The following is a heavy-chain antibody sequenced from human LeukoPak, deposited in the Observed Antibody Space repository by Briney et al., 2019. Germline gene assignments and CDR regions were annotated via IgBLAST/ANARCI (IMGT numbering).Heavy chain of an antibody. J-gene: IGHJ5*02. V-gene: IGHV1-69*04. CDR1: GGTFSSYA. CDR2: IIPILGIA. Sequence: GASVKVSCKASGGTFSSYAISWVRQAPGQGLEWMGRIIPILGIANYAQKFQGRVTITADKSTSTAYMELSSLRSEDTAVYYCARVRVRKPYDFWSGYYNWFDPWGQGTLVTVSS. CDR3: ARVRVRKPYDFWSGYYNWFDP. D-gene: IGHD3-3*01.